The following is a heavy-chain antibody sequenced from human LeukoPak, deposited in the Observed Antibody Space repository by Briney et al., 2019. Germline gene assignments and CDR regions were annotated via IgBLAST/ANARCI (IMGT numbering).Heavy chain of an antibody. V-gene: IGHV1-69*04. Sequence: ASVKVSCKASGGTFSSYAISWVRQAPGQGLEWMGRIIPILGIANYAQKFQGRVTITADKSTSTAYMELSSLRSEDTAVYYCARVLTGTTSAVFMEDQWGQGTLVTVSS. CDR3: ARVLTGTTSAVFMEDQ. CDR1: GGTFSSYA. CDR2: IIPILGIA. D-gene: IGHD1-1*01. J-gene: IGHJ4*02.